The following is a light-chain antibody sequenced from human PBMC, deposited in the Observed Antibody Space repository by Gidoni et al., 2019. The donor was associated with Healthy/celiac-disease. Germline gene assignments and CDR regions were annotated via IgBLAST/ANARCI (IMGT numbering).Light chain of an antibody. V-gene: IGLV2-23*01. CDR2: EGS. Sequence: QSALTQPASESGSPGQSITISCTVTSSDVGSYNLFSWYQQHPGKAPKLMIYEGSKRPPGVSNRFSGSKSGNTASLTISGLQAEDEADYYCCSYAGSSTYVFGTGTKVTVL. CDR3: CSYAGSSTYV. CDR1: SSDVGSYNL. J-gene: IGLJ1*01.